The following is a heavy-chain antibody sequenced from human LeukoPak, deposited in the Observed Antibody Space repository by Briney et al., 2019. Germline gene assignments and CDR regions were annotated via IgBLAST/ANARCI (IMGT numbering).Heavy chain of an antibody. Sequence: GGSLRLSCAASGFTFSSYAMSWVRQAPGKGLEWVSAISGSGGSTHYADSVKGRFTISRDNSKNTLYLQMNSLRAEDTAVYYCASRKAAAGTQLNSDAFDIWGQGTMVTVSS. CDR1: GFTFSSYA. D-gene: IGHD6-13*01. CDR3: ASRKAAAGTQLNSDAFDI. V-gene: IGHV3-23*01. J-gene: IGHJ3*02. CDR2: ISGSGGST.